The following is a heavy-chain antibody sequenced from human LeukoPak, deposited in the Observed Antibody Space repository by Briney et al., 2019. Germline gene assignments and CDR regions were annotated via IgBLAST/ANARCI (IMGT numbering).Heavy chain of an antibody. J-gene: IGHJ5*02. V-gene: IGHV3-21*01. Sequence: GGSLRLSCAASGFTFSSYSMNWVRQAPGKGLEWVSSISSSSYMYYADSVKGRFTISRDNAKNSLYLQMSSLRAEDTAVYYCARDREYSSGWFSPNWFDPWGQGTLVTVSS. CDR2: ISSSSYM. D-gene: IGHD6-19*01. CDR3: ARDREYSSGWFSPNWFDP. CDR1: GFTFSSYS.